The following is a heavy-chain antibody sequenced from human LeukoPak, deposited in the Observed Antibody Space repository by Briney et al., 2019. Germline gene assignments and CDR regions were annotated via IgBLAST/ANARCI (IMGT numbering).Heavy chain of an antibody. J-gene: IGHJ4*02. CDR1: GYTFTGYY. Sequence: ASVRVSCKASGYTFTGYYMHWVRQAPGQGLEWMGWINPNSGGTNYAQKFQGRVTMTRNTSISTAYMELSSLRSEDTAVYYCARDDYGDYRYFDYWGQGTLVTVSS. V-gene: IGHV1-2*02. D-gene: IGHD4-17*01. CDR2: INPNSGGT. CDR3: ARDDYGDYRYFDY.